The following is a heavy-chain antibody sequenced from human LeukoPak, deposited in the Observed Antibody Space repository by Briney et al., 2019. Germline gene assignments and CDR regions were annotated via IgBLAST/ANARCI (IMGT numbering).Heavy chain of an antibody. Sequence: ASVKVSCKASGYTFTSYAMNWVRQAPGQGLEWMGWINTNTGNPTYAQGFTGRFVFSLDTSVSTAYLQISSLKAEDTAVYYCARGPYYDFWSGYLNWFDPWGQGTLVTVSS. CDR3: ARGPYYDFWSGYLNWFDP. J-gene: IGHJ5*02. CDR1: GYTFTSYA. V-gene: IGHV7-4-1*02. CDR2: INTNTGNP. D-gene: IGHD3-3*01.